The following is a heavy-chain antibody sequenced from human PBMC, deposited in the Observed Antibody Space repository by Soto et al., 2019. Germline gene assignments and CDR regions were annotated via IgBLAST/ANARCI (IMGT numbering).Heavy chain of an antibody. CDR1: GDSVDSGVYY. CDR2: IYYTGSA. V-gene: IGHV4-61*08. CDR3: ARGLAAAGWLDL. D-gene: IGHD6-13*01. J-gene: IGHJ5*02. Sequence: PSETLSLTCTVSGDSVDSGVYYWSWIRQPPGKGLEWIGHIYYTGSAHYDPSLKSRLTMSIDTSKNQFSLTMTSVSAADTAMYDCARGLAAAGWLDLWGQGHRVTVSS.